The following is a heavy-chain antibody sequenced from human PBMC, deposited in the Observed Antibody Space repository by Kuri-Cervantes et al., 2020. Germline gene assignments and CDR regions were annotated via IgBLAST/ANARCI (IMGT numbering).Heavy chain of an antibody. J-gene: IGHJ4*02. CDR1: GGTFSSYA. CDR2: IIPIFGTA. V-gene: IGHV1-69*13. Sequence: SVKVSCKASGGTFSSYAISWVRQAPGQGLEWMGGIIPIFGTANYAQKFQGRATITADESTSTAYMELSSLRSEDTAVYYCARDSELAVAGTFGYWGQGTLVTVSS. CDR3: ARDSELAVAGTFGY. D-gene: IGHD6-19*01.